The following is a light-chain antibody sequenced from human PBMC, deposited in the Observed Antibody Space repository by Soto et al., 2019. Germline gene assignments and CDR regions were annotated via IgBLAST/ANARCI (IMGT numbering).Light chain of an antibody. V-gene: IGLV4-69*01. CDR2: INSDGSH. J-gene: IGLJ3*02. CDR3: QTWGTGIRV. CDR1: SGHSSYA. Sequence: QLVLTQSPSASASLGASVKLTCTLSSGHSSYAIAWHQQQPEKGPRYLMKINSDGSHNKGDGIPDRFSGSSSGAERYLTISRLQSEDEADYYCQTWGTGIRVFGGGTKLTVL.